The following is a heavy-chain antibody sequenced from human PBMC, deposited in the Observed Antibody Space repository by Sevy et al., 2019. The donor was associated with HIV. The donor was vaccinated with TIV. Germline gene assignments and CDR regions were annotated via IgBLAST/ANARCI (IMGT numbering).Heavy chain of an antibody. D-gene: IGHD3-3*01. V-gene: IGHV3-30*18. J-gene: IGHJ4*02. Sequence: GGSLRLSCAASGFTFSSYGMHWVRQAPGKGLEWVAVISYDGSNKYYADSVKGRFTISRDNSKNTLYLQMNSLRAEDTAAYYCAKASPYLTIFGVVIGGYFDYWGQGTLVTVSS. CDR3: AKASPYLTIFGVVIGGYFDY. CDR2: ISYDGSNK. CDR1: GFTFSSYG.